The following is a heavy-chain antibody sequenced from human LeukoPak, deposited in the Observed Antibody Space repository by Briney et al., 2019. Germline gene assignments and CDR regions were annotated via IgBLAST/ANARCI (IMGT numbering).Heavy chain of an antibody. CDR1: GYSFTSYW. CDR3: ARHRGSRFGEPQLDY. Sequence: GESLKISCKGSGYSFTSYWIGWVRQMPGKGLEWMGIIYPGDSDTRYSPSFQGQVTISADKSISTAYLQWSSLKASDTAMYYCARHRGSRFGEPQLDYWGQGTLVTVSS. V-gene: IGHV5-51*01. CDR2: IYPGDSDT. J-gene: IGHJ4*02. D-gene: IGHD3-10*01.